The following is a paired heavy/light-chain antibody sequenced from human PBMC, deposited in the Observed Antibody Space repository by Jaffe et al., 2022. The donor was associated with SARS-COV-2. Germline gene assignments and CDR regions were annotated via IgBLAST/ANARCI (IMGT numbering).Light chain of an antibody. CDR3: LQHNSYPYT. V-gene: IGKV1-17*01. CDR2: AAS. J-gene: IGKJ2*01. CDR1: QGVSVD. Sequence: DIQMTQSPSSLSASVGDRVTITCRASQGVSVDLRWYQQKPGKAPKRLIYAASSLQIGVPSRFSGSGSGTEFTLTISSLQPEDFATYYCLQHNSYPYTFGQGTKLEI.
Heavy chain of an antibody. CDR3: ATGGFDI. CDR1: GFTFSNYG. CDR2: INSHGTYK. D-gene: IGHD2-8*02. Sequence: EVQLVESGGGLVKPGGSLRLSCAASGFTFSNYGMNWVRQAPGTGLEWVSSINSHGTYKDYADSVRGRFTSSRDNAKNSLYLQMNSLRAEDTALYYCATGGFDIWGQGTMVTVSS. V-gene: IGHV3-21*01. J-gene: IGHJ3*02.